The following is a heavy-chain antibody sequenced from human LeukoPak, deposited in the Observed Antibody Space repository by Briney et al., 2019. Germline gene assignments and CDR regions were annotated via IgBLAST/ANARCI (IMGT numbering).Heavy chain of an antibody. CDR2: ISWNSATI. CDR1: GFTFDDYV. V-gene: IGHV3-9*01. J-gene: IGHJ5*02. Sequence: TGGSLRLSCAASGFTFDDYVMHWVRQVPGKGLEWVSGISWNSATIGYADSVKGRFTTSRDNAKNSLYLQMNSLRAEDTALYYCAKGAYGSGSYYENWFDPWGQGTLVTVSS. CDR3: AKGAYGSGSYYENWFDP. D-gene: IGHD3-10*01.